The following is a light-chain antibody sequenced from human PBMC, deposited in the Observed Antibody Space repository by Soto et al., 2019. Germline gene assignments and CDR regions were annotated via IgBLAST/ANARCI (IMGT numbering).Light chain of an antibody. J-gene: IGKJ1*01. CDR3: QQSYSTPPT. CDR2: DAS. V-gene: IGKV1-39*01. Sequence: DIQMTHSPSSLSASVGDRVTITCRATQSISYYLNWYQQKPGKAPKVLIYDASSLQTGVPSRFSGSGSGTDFTLTISSLQPEDFATYYCQQSYSTPPTLGQGTKVQIK. CDR1: QSISYY.